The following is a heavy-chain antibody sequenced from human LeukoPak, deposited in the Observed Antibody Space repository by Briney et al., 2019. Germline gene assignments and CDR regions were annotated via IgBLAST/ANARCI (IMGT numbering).Heavy chain of an antibody. CDR3: ARDFISSSGSYSTFDY. CDR2: IRTADGDT. CDR1: GYTFNTYG. V-gene: IGHV1-18*01. J-gene: IGHJ4*02. D-gene: IGHD1-26*01. Sequence: ASVKVSCKASGYTFNTYGITWVRQAPGQGLEWMGWIRTADGDTHYAEKLQGRVTMTIDTSTSTAYMELRSLRSDDTAVYYCARDFISSSGSYSTFDYWGQGILVTVSS.